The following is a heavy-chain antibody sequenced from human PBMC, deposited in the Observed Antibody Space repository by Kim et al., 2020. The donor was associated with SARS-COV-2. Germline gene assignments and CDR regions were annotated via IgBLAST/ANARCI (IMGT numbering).Heavy chain of an antibody. D-gene: IGHD2-15*01. Sequence: GGSLRLSCAASEFTFSSYAMSWVRQAPGKGLEWVSIISGSGGSTFYADSVKGRFTISRDNSKNTLYLQMNSLRAEDTAVYYCAKAPSCGGDACYSNFDYWGRGPLVTVSS. CDR2: ISGSGGST. CDR3: AKAPSCGGDACYSNFDY. CDR1: EFTFSSYA. J-gene: IGHJ4*02. V-gene: IGHV3-23*01.